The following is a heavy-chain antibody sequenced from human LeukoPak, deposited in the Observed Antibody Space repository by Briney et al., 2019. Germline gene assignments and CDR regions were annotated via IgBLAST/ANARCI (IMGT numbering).Heavy chain of an antibody. CDR3: ASARRLWSFDP. D-gene: IGHD2-21*01. Sequence: PSETLSLTCTVSGGSISSSSYYWGWIRQPPGKGLEWIGSIYYSGSAYYNPSLKSRVTISVDTSKNQFSLKLSSVTAADTAVYYCASARRLWSFDPWGQGTLVTVSS. CDR1: GGSISSSSYY. J-gene: IGHJ5*02. V-gene: IGHV4-39*07. CDR2: IYYSGSA.